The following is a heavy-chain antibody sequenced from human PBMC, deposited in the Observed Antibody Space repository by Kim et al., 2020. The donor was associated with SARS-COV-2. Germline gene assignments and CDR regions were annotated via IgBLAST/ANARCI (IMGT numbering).Heavy chain of an antibody. V-gene: IGHV3-7*03. CDR3: ARGVYTSGWYPDYFDY. Sequence: GGSLRLSCAASGFIFSTYGMSWVRQVPGKGLEWVATIRRNGGKTYYVNSVKGRFTISRDSAKNSVYLQLNSLRADDTAVYYCARGVYTSGWYPDYFDYWGQGTLVTVSS. CDR2: IRRNGGKT. D-gene: IGHD6-19*01. CDR1: GFIFSTYG. J-gene: IGHJ4*02.